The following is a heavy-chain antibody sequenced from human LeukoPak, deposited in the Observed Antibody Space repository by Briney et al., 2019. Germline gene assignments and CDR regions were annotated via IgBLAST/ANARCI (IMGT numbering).Heavy chain of an antibody. D-gene: IGHD3-22*01. V-gene: IGHV4-34*01. CDR3: ARVLYDSSGYYYDYYYYYYMDV. Sequence: SETLSLTCAVYGGSFSGYYWSWIRQPPGKGLEWIGEINHSGSTNYNPSLKSRVTISVDTSKNQFSLKLSSVTAADTAVYYCARVLYDSSGYYYDYYYYYYMDVWGKGTTATVSS. J-gene: IGHJ6*03. CDR1: GGSFSGYY. CDR2: INHSGST.